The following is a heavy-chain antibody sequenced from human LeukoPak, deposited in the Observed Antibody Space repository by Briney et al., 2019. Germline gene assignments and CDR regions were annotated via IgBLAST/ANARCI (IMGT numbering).Heavy chain of an antibody. J-gene: IGHJ6*03. D-gene: IGHD1-1*01. CDR2: IYSGGRT. V-gene: IGHV3-53*01. CDR1: GFTVSRNY. Sequence: GGSLRLSCAASGFTVSRNYMNWVRQAPGKGLEWVSIIYSGGRTYYADSVKGRFTISRDNSKNILYLQMNSLRAEDTAVYYCARGTSGTTAYYYYVDVWGKGTTVTISS. CDR3: ARGTSGTTAYYYYVDV.